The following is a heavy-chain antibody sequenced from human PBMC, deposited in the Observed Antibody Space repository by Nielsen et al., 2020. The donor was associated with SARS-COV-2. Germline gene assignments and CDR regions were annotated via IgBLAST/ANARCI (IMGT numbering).Heavy chain of an antibody. CDR2: IFYRGNT. J-gene: IGHJ4*02. CDR1: GGSISTGSHY. D-gene: IGHD5-24*01. V-gene: IGHV4-61*01. Sequence: GSLRLSCIVSGGSISTGSHYWSWIRQPPGTGLEWLGYIFYRGNTNYNPSLKSRVTISVDTSKNQFSLKVNSVTAADTAVYYCVRIDMATISVDYWGRGTLVTVSS. CDR3: VRIDMATISVDY.